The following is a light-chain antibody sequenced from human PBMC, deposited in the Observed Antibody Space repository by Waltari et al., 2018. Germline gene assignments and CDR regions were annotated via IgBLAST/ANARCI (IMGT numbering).Light chain of an antibody. Sequence: DIQITHTPSTLSPSVEDRVTTTCRASQSMSSWLAWYQQKPGKAPNLLIYKASTLQSGVPSRFSGSGFGTEFTLTISSLEPDDFATYYCQQCNSFSSMFGQGTKVEIK. CDR3: QQCNSFSSM. CDR2: KAS. V-gene: IGKV1-5*03. J-gene: IGKJ1*01. CDR1: QSMSSW.